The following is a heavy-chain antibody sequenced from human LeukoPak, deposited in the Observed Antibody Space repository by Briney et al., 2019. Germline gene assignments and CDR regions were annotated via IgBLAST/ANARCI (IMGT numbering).Heavy chain of an antibody. Sequence: GGSLRLSCSASGFTFSSYTMHWVRQAPGKGLEYVSAISSDGGTTYYADSVKDRFTISRDNAKRSLYLQMNSLRAEDTAVYYCARKMNIVGAQGWGYGLDVWGHGTTVTVSS. D-gene: IGHD1-26*01. V-gene: IGHV3-64*04. J-gene: IGHJ6*02. CDR1: GFTFSSYT. CDR2: ISSDGGTT. CDR3: ARKMNIVGAQGWGYGLDV.